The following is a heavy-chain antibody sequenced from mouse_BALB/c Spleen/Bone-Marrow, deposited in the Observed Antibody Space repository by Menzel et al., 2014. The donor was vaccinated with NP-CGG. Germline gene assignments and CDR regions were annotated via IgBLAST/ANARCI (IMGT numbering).Heavy chain of an antibody. CDR2: ISSGGSCT. D-gene: IGHD2-4*01. V-gene: IGHV5-6*01. Sequence: EVQLVESGGDLVKPGGSLKLSCAASGFTFSSYGMSWVRQTPDKRLEWVATISSGGSCTYYPGSVKGRFTISRDNAKNTLYLQMSSLKSEDTAMYYCARPYDFGAWFAYWGQGTLVTVSA. CDR1: GFTFSSYG. CDR3: ARPYDFGAWFAY. J-gene: IGHJ3*01.